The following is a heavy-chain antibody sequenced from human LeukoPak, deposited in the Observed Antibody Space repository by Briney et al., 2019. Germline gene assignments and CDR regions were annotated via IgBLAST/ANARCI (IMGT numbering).Heavy chain of an antibody. D-gene: IGHD6-25*01. Sequence: ASETLSLTCTVSGGSISSYYWSWIRQPPGKELEWIGYFHYSGTTNYNPSLKSRVTISVDTSKNQFSLKLRFVTAADTAVYYCARTYSSGAFDFWGQGTMVTVSS. J-gene: IGHJ3*01. CDR2: FHYSGTT. V-gene: IGHV4-59*08. CDR3: ARTYSSGAFDF. CDR1: GGSISSYY.